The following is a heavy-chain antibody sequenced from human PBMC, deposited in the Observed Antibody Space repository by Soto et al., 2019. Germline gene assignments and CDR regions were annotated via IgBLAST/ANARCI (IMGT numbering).Heavy chain of an antibody. V-gene: IGHV4-59*08. D-gene: IGHD3-10*01. CDR2: IYYSGST. CDR3: ARLYYGSGSYLSHKGGYFDY. CDR1: GGSISSYY. J-gene: IGHJ4*02. Sequence: QVQLQESGPGLVKPSETLSLTCTVSGGSISSYYWSWIRQPPGKGLEWIGYIYYSGSTNYNPSLKSRVTISVDTSKNQFSLKLSSVTAADTAVYYCARLYYGSGSYLSHKGGYFDYWGQGTLVTVSS.